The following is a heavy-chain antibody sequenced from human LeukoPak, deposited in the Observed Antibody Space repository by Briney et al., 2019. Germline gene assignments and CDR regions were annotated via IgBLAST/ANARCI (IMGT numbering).Heavy chain of an antibody. CDR1: GGSISSYY. J-gene: IGHJ3*02. CDR3: ARGANYGDYGLDAFDI. Sequence: PSETLSLTCTVSGGSISSYYWSWIRQPPGKGLEWIGYIYYSGSTTYNPTLKSRVTISIDTSKNQFSLKLTSVTAADTALYYCARGANYGDYGLDAFDIWGQGTMVTVSS. D-gene: IGHD4-17*01. V-gene: IGHV4-59*01. CDR2: IYYSGST.